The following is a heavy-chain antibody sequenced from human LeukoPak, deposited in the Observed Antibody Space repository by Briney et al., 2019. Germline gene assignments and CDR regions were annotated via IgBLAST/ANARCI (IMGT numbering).Heavy chain of an antibody. V-gene: IGHV3-7*01. Sequence: GGSLRLSCAASGFTFSSYAMNWVRQAPGKGLEWVANIKQDGSEKYYVDSVKGRFTISRDNAKNSLYLQMNSLRAEDTAVYYCAREAAAGGLDYWGQGTLVTVSS. CDR3: AREAAAGGLDY. CDR2: IKQDGSEK. CDR1: GFTFSSYA. D-gene: IGHD6-13*01. J-gene: IGHJ4*02.